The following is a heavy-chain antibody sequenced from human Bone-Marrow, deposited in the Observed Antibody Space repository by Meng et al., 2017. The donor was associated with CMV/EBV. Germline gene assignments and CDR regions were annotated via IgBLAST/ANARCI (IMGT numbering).Heavy chain of an antibody. CDR3: ARGRITMVRGVMWY. J-gene: IGHJ4*02. D-gene: IGHD3-10*01. V-gene: IGHV3-30*03. CDR1: GFTFSDYY. Sequence: GGSLRLSCAASGFTFSDYYMSWIRQAPGKGLEWVAVISYDGSNKYYADSVKGRFTISRDNSKNTLYLQMNSLRAEDTAVYYCARGRITMVRGVMWYWGQGTLVTVSS. CDR2: ISYDGSNK.